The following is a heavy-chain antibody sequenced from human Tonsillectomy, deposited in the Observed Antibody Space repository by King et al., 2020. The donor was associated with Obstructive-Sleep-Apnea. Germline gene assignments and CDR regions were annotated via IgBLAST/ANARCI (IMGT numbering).Heavy chain of an antibody. V-gene: IGHV4-59*01. J-gene: IGHJ4*02. CDR3: ARGVRGDLDY. CDR1: GGSISSYY. D-gene: IGHD3-10*01. Sequence: VQLQESGPGLVKPSETLSLTFTVSGGSISSYYWSWIRQPPGKGLEWIGYIYYSGSTNYNPSLQSRVTISVDTSKNKFSLKLSSVTAADTAVYYFARGVRGDLDYWGQGTLVTVSS. CDR2: IYYSGST.